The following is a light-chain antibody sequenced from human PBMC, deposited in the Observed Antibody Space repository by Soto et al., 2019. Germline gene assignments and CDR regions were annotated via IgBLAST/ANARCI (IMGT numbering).Light chain of an antibody. CDR1: RSISG. V-gene: IGKV3-11*01. CDR3: QQRGA. J-gene: IGKJ2*01. CDR2: DAS. Sequence: EVVLTQSPATLSLSPGERATLSCRSSRSISGLAWYQQKPGQAPRLLIYDASNRATDIPARFSGSGSGTDFTLTISSLEPEDFAVYYCQQRGAFGQGTKVEIK.